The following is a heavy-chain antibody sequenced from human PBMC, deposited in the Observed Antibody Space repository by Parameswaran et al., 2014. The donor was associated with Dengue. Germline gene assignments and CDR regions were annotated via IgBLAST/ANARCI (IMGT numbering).Heavy chain of an antibody. V-gene: IGHV3-64D*06. J-gene: IGHJ3*02. CDR2: ISSNGDST. Sequence: WIRQPPGKGLEYVSAISSNGDSTYYADSVKGRFTISRDNSKNTLYLQMSSLRSEDTAVYYCVKVLHTWNDVGAFDIWGQGQWSPSPQ. D-gene: IGHD1-1*01. CDR3: VKVLHTWNDVGAFDI.